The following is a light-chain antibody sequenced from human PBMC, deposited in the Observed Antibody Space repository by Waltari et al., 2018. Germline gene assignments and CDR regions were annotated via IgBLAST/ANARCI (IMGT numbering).Light chain of an antibody. CDR3: QSYDNNIWL. CDR1: RGSVTATS. CDR2: ENN. V-gene: IGLV6-57*03. J-gene: IGLJ3*02. Sequence: NFMLTQSHSVSESPGKTVTISCTRSRGSVTATSTPWYQQRPGSAPTPVIYENNQRPSGVPDRFSGSIDRSSNSASLTISGLKTEDEADYYCQSYDNNIWLFGGGTKLTVL.